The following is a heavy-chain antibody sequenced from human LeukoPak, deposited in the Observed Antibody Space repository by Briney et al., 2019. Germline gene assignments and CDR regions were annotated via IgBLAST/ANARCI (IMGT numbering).Heavy chain of an antibody. V-gene: IGHV4-39*07. CDR1: GGSISSSSYY. J-gene: IGHJ4*02. CDR3: ARDYYDSSGYYLYYFDY. CDR2: IYYSGST. D-gene: IGHD3-22*01. Sequence: SETLSLTCTVSGGSISSSSYYWGWIRQPPGKGLEWIGSIYYSGSTYYNPSLKSRVTISVDTSKNQFSLKLSSVTAADTAVYYCARDYYDSSGYYLYYFDYWGQGILVTVSS.